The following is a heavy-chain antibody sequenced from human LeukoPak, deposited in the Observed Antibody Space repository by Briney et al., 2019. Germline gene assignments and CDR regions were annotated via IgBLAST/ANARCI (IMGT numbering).Heavy chain of an antibody. J-gene: IGHJ4*02. V-gene: IGHV3-23*01. Sequence: GGSLRLSCAASGFTFSSYAMNWVRQAPGKGLEWVSGISGSGGSTYYADSVKGRFTISRDNSKNTLYLQMNSLRAEDTAVYYCAKGRWFGELTGYYFDYWGQGTLVTVSS. CDR2: ISGSGGST. D-gene: IGHD3-10*01. CDR3: AKGRWFGELTGYYFDY. CDR1: GFTFSSYA.